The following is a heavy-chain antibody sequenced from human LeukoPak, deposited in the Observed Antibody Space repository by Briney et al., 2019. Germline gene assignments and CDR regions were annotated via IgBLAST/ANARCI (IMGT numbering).Heavy chain of an antibody. V-gene: IGHV4-31*03. J-gene: IGHJ5*01. D-gene: IGHD2-2*01. CDR1: GGSISSGGNY. CDR2: IYYSGST. Sequence: TLSLTCTVSGGSISSGGNYWSWIRQHPGKGLEWIGYIYYSGSTYYNPSLKSRVTISVDTSKNQFSLKLSSVTAADTAVYYCARERVPAAIGWSWFDPWGQGTTVTVSS. CDR3: ARERVPAAIGWSWFDP.